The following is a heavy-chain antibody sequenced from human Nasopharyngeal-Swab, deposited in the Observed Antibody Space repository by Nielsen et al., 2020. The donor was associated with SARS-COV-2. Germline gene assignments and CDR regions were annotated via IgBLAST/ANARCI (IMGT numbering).Heavy chain of an antibody. Sequence: ASVKVSCKASGYTFTSYDINWVRQATGQGLEWMGWMNPNSGNTDYAQKFQGRVTMTRNTSISTAYMELSSLRSEDTAVYYCARGGLSHYYYGMDVWGQGTTVTVSS. D-gene: IGHD2/OR15-2a*01. CDR1: GYTFTSYD. CDR2: MNPNSGNT. CDR3: ARGGLSHYYYGMDV. J-gene: IGHJ6*02. V-gene: IGHV1-8*01.